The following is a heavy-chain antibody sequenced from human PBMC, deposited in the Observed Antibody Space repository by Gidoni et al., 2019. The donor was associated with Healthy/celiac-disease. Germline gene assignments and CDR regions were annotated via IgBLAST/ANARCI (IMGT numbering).Heavy chain of an antibody. CDR3: ARGPRGSYRVRFDP. CDR1: GGSFSGYY. CDR2: INHSGST. V-gene: IGHV4-34*01. Sequence: QVQLQQWGAGLLKPSETLSLTCAVYGGSFSGYYWSWIRQPPGKGLEWIGEINHSGSTNYNPSLKSRVTISVDTSKNQCSLKLSSVTAADTAVYYCARGPRGSYRVRFDPWGQGTLVTVSS. D-gene: IGHD1-26*01. J-gene: IGHJ5*02.